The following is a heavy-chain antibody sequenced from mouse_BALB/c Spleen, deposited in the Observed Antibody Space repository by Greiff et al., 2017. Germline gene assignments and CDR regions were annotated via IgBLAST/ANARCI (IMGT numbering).Heavy chain of an antibody. CDR2: IWTGGGT. CDR3: VRDRYYYGSSPFAY. D-gene: IGHD1-1*01. Sequence: QVTLKVCGPGLVAPSQSLSITCTVSGFSLTSYDISWIRQPPGKGLEWLGVIWTGGGTNYNSAFMSRLSISKDNSKSQVFLKMNSLQTDDTAIYYCVRDRYYYGSSPFAYWGQGTLVTVSA. CDR1: GFSLTSYD. V-gene: IGHV2-9-2*01. J-gene: IGHJ3*01.